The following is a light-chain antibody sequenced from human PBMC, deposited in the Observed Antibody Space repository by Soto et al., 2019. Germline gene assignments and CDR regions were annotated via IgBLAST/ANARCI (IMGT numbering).Light chain of an antibody. CDR1: RSDIGACNF. J-gene: IGLJ2*01. CDR2: DVN. V-gene: IGLV2-14*03. CDR3: TSWTTSTTMI. Sequence: QSALTQPASVSGSPGQSITISCTGTRSDIGACNFVSWYQQHPGEVPKLMLYDVNVRPSGVSNRFSGSKSGNTASLTISGLQAEDEADYYCTSWTTSTTMIFGGGTKLTVL.